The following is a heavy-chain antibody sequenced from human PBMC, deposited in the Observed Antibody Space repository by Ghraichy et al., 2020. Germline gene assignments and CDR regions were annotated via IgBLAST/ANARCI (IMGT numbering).Heavy chain of an antibody. D-gene: IGHD2-15*01. J-gene: IGHJ5*02. CDR1: GGPFSSYT. CDR2: IIPILGIA. CDR3: ATSYCSGGSCYSIWFDP. Sequence: SVKVSCKASGGPFSSYTISWVRQAPGQGLEWMGRIIPILGIANYAQKFQGRVTITADKSTSTAYMELSSLRSEDTAVYYCATSYCSGGSCYSIWFDPWGQGTLVTVSS. V-gene: IGHV1-69*02.